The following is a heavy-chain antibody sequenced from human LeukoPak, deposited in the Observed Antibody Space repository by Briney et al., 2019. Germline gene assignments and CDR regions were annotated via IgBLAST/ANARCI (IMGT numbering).Heavy chain of an antibody. Sequence: PSETLSLTCTVSGDSISTSAYYWSWIRQRPGTGLEWIAYIHYIGNAYSNPSLESRVTMSVDTPSNQFSLNVASVTAADTAVYYCARVRDDYFFDCWGQGILVTVSS. V-gene: IGHV4-31*03. D-gene: IGHD3-3*01. CDR2: IHYIGNA. CDR1: GDSISTSAYY. CDR3: ARVRDDYFFDC. J-gene: IGHJ4*02.